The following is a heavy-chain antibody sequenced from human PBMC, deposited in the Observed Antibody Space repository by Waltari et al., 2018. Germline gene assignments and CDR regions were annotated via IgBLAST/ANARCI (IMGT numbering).Heavy chain of an antibody. CDR1: GFTFSSYS. J-gene: IGHJ4*02. D-gene: IGHD2-21*01. CDR2: ISSSSSYI. V-gene: IGHV3-21*01. Sequence: EVQLVESGGGLVKPGGSLRLSCAASGFTFSSYSMNWVRQAPGKGLEWVSSISSSSSYIYYADSVKGRFTISRDNAKNSLYLQMNSLRAEDTAVNYCARDQVLAGGEDYWGQGTLVTVSS. CDR3: ARDQVLAGGEDY.